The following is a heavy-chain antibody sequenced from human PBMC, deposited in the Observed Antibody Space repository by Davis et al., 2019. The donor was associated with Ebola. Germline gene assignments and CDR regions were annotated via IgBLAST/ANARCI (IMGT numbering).Heavy chain of an antibody. Sequence: PGGSLRLSCAASGFTFSSYAMHWVRQAPGKGLEWVAVISYDGSNKYYADSVKGRFTISRDNSKNTLYLQMNGLRAEDTAVYYCAKGAIFGVVKTRYYMDVWGKGTTVTVSS. CDR3: AKGAIFGVVKTRYYMDV. D-gene: IGHD3-3*01. J-gene: IGHJ6*03. V-gene: IGHV3-30-3*01. CDR1: GFTFSSYA. CDR2: ISYDGSNK.